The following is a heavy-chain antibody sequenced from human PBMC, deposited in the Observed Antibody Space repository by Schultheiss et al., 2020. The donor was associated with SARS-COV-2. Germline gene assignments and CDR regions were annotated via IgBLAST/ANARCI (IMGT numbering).Heavy chain of an antibody. CDR3: ALAPAAILLDYYGMDV. Sequence: GGSLRLSCAASGFTFSSYSMNWVRQAPGKGLEWVSSISSSSSYIYYADSVKGRFTISRDNSKNTLYLQMNSLRAEDTAVYYCALAPAAILLDYYGMDVWGQGTTVTVSS. V-gene: IGHV3-21*04. D-gene: IGHD2-2*02. CDR1: GFTFSSYS. CDR2: ISSSSSYI. J-gene: IGHJ6*02.